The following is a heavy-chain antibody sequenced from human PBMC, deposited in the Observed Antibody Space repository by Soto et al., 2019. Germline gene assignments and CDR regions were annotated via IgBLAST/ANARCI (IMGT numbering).Heavy chain of an antibody. CDR2: ISSDGNSQ. Sequence: QVQLVESGGGVVQPGRSLRLSCAASGFTFSHSGFHWVRQAPGKGLEWVIFISSDGNSQYYGDSVKARFTISGDNSRNTLYLQMNSLRPEDTAVYYCAKGTPGTVSRWGQGTLVTVSS. CDR3: AKGTPGTVSR. CDR1: GFTFSHSG. D-gene: IGHD3-10*01. J-gene: IGHJ4*02. V-gene: IGHV3-30*18.